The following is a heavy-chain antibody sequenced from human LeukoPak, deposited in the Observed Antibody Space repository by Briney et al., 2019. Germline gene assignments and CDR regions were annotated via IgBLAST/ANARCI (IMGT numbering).Heavy chain of an antibody. CDR1: GLTFSRYN. Sequence: GGSLTLSCAASGLTFSRYNMNWVRQAPGKGLEWVSSIGTSSNNIYYTDSVKGRFTISRDNAKNSLYLQVDSLRVEDTAVYFCASGTVGNYALDYWGQGALVTVSS. CDR3: ASGTVGNYALDY. D-gene: IGHD1-7*01. CDR2: IGTSSNNI. V-gene: IGHV3-21*01. J-gene: IGHJ4*02.